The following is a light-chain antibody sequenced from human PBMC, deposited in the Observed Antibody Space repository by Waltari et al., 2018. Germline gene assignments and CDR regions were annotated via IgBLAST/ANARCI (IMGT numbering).Light chain of an antibody. CDR1: QSIGNY. J-gene: IGKJ2*01. Sequence: DIQMTQSPSSLSASVGDRVIISCRASQSIGNYLNWYQQTSGIAPIFLIYAASSLQSGVPSRFSGSGSGTEFTLTITSLQPEYFATYYCQQSHSTPQTFGQGTKLE. CDR2: AAS. CDR3: QQSHSTPQT. V-gene: IGKV1-39*01.